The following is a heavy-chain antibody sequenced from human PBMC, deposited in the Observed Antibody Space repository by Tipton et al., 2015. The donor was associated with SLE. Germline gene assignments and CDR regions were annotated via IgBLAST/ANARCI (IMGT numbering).Heavy chain of an antibody. CDR3: ARDLSGWPIDY. D-gene: IGHD6-19*01. V-gene: IGHV3-23*03. J-gene: IGHJ4*02. Sequence: SLRLSCKASGFAFSSYAMTWVRQAPGKGLEWVSVMYSGGRIHYGDSVKGRFTISRDNSKSTLYLQMNSLRIDDTAVYYCARDLSGWPIDYWGQGTLVTVSS. CDR1: GFAFSSYA. CDR2: MYSGGRI.